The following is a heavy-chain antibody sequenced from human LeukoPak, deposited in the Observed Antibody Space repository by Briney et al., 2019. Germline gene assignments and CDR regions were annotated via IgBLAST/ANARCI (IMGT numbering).Heavy chain of an antibody. CDR3: ARDFSGSGHFDY. J-gene: IGHJ4*02. CDR2: IYYSGST. D-gene: IGHD2-15*01. CDR1: GGSISSGGYY. Sequence: PSQTLSLTCTVSGGSISSGGYYWSWIRQHPGKGLEWIGYIYYSGSTYYNPSLKSRVTISVDTSKNQFSLKLSSVTAADTAVYYCARDFSGSGHFDYWGQGTLVTVSS. V-gene: IGHV4-31*03.